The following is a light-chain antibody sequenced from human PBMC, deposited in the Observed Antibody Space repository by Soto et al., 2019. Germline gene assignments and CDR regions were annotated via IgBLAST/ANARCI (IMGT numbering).Light chain of an antibody. CDR3: SSYAGSYTWV. CDR1: SSDVGGYDY. J-gene: IGLJ3*02. V-gene: IGLV2-11*01. Sequence: QSALTQPRSVSGSPGQSITISRTGTSSDVGGYDYVSWYQQHPGKAPKLLIYDVSKRPSGVPDRFSGSKSGSTASLTISGLQVEDEADYYCSSYAGSYTWVFGGGTKLTVL. CDR2: DVS.